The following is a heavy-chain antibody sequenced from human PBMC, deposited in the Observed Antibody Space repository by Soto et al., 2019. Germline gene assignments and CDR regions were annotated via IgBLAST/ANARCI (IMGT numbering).Heavy chain of an antibody. CDR1: GGSISSYY. CDR2: MYYSGST. D-gene: IGHD3-10*01. J-gene: IGHJ4*02. Sequence: SETLSLTCTVSGGSISSYYWSWIRQPPGKGLEWIGYMYYSGSTNYNSSLKSRVTISVDTSKNQFSLKLSSVTAADTAVYYCATFGGSGSYYFDYWGQGTLVTVAS. CDR3: ATFGGSGSYYFDY. V-gene: IGHV4-59*08.